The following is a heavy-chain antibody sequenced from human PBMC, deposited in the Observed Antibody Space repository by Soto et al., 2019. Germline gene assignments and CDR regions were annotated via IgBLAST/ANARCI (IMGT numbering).Heavy chain of an antibody. CDR2: IYVTGAV. J-gene: IGHJ5*02. CDR1: GAALNSGNYY. D-gene: IGHD1-20*01. CDR3: ARIRLDTNNYKWLDT. V-gene: IGHV4-31*03. Sequence: SETLSLTCSVSGAALNSGNYYWSWIRQVPGKGLEWIGHIYVTGAVDYNPSLRDRITISQDTSERQFSLNLRLITAADTAVYYSARIRLDTNNYKWLDTWGQGTLVTVSS.